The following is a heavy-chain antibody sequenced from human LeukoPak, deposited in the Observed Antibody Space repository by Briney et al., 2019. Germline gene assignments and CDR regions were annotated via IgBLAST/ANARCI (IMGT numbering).Heavy chain of an antibody. CDR3: ARDVGEDSSSLDY. V-gene: IGHV3-23*01. Sequence: PGGSLRLSCAASGFTFSSYAMSWVRQAPGKGLEWVSAISGSGGSTYYADSVKGRFTISRHNSKNTLYLQMNSLRAEDTAVYYCARDVGEDSSSLDYWGQGTLVTVSS. J-gene: IGHJ4*02. CDR2: ISGSGGST. D-gene: IGHD6-13*01. CDR1: GFTFSSYA.